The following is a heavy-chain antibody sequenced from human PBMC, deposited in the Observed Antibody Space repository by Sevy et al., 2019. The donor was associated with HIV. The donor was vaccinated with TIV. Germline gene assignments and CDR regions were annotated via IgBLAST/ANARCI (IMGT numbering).Heavy chain of an antibody. Sequence: GGSLRLSCAASGFSFSSYGMHWVRQAPGKGLEWMSYIQYDGSNKDYADSVKGRLTISRDNTKNTLYLQMNSLGVEDTAVFYCVKEGGGEGGDHWGQGTLVTVSS. CDR1: GFSFSSYG. CDR3: VKEGGGEGGDH. D-gene: IGHD3-16*01. V-gene: IGHV3-30*02. CDR2: IQYDGSNK. J-gene: IGHJ4*02.